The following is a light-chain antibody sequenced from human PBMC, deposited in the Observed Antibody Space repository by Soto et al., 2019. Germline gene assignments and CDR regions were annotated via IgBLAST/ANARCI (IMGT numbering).Light chain of an antibody. Sequence: EIVMTQSPPSLTVTPGEPASISCRSSQRLLHSNGNNFLDWYLQKPGQSPQLLIYLGFNRASGVPDRVRGSGAGTDFTLKISRVEAEDVGVYYCMQALQTPYTFGQGTKLEIK. CDR2: LGF. J-gene: IGKJ2*01. CDR3: MQALQTPYT. V-gene: IGKV2-28*01. CDR1: QRLLHSNGNNF.